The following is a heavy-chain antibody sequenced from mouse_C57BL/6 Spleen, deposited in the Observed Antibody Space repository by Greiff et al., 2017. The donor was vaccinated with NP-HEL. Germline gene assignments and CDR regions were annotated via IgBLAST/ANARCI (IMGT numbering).Heavy chain of an antibody. CDR1: GYTFTSYW. V-gene: IGHV1-7*01. Sequence: VQLHQSGAELAKPGASVKLSCKASGYTFTSYWMHWVKQRPGQGLEWIGYINPSSGYTKYNQKFKDKATLTADKYSSIAYMQLSSLTYEDSAIYYCERALTAPFYDMDYWGKGTSVTVSS. CDR2: INPSSGYT. CDR3: ERALTAPFYDMDY. J-gene: IGHJ4*01. D-gene: IGHD3-1*01.